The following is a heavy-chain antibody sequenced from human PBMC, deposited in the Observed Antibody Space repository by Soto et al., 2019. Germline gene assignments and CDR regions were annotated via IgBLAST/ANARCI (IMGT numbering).Heavy chain of an antibody. J-gene: IGHJ4*02. Sequence: SVKVSCKASGGTFSSYAISWVRQAPGQGLEWMGGIIPIFGTANYAQKFQGRVTITADESTSTAYMGLSSLRSEDTAVYYCARGKEKLLWIFDYWGQGTLVTVYS. D-gene: IGHD3-10*01. CDR3: ARGKEKLLWIFDY. V-gene: IGHV1-69*13. CDR1: GGTFSSYA. CDR2: IIPIFGTA.